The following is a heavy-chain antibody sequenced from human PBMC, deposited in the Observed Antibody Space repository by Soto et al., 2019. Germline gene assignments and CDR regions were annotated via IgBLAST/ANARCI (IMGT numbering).Heavy chain of an antibody. CDR1: GGSISSCY. J-gene: IGHJ4*02. CDR3: ARSATYYDYVWGSYRTQPPDY. Sequence: SETLSLTCTVSGGSISSCYWSWIRQPAGKGLEWIGRIYTSGSTNYNPSLKSRVTMSVDTSKNQFSLKLSSVTAADTAVYYCARSATYYDYVWGSYRTQPPDYWGQGTLVTVSS. V-gene: IGHV4-4*07. D-gene: IGHD3-16*02. CDR2: IYTSGST.